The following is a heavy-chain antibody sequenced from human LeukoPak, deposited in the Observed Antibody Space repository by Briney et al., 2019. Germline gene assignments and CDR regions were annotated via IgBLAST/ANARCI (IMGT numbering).Heavy chain of an antibody. V-gene: IGHV3-23*01. CDR1: GFTFSSYA. D-gene: IGHD2-21*02. Sequence: PGASLRLSCAAYGFTFSSYAMSWVRQAPGKGLEWVSAISGSGGSTYYADSVKGRFTISRDNSKNTLYLQMNSLRAEDPAVYYCAKDPHIVVVTALVDYWGQGSLVTVSS. J-gene: IGHJ4*02. CDR2: ISGSGGST. CDR3: AKDPHIVVVTALVDY.